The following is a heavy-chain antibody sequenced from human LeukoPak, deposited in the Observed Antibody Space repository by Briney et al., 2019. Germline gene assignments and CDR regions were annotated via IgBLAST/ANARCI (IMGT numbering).Heavy chain of an antibody. D-gene: IGHD5-12*01. CDR2: INHSGST. CDR3: ARLGYDFGLDY. V-gene: IGHV4-39*07. CDR1: GGSISSSSYY. Sequence: SETLSLTCTVSGGSISSSSYYWGWIRQPPGKGLEWIGEINHSGSTNYNPSLKSRVTISVDTSKNQFSLKLSSVTAADTAVYYCARLGYDFGLDYWGQGTLVTVSA. J-gene: IGHJ4*02.